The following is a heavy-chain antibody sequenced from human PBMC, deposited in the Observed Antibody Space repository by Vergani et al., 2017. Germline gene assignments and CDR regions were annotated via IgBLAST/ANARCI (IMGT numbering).Heavy chain of an antibody. CDR2: IGTAGDT. J-gene: IGHJ4*02. D-gene: IGHD6-6*01. CDR3: ARRDSSSPALDY. CDR1: GFTFSTYG. V-gene: IGHV3-13*01. Sequence: EVQLVESGGGLVQPGGSLRLSCAASGFTFSTYGMHWVRQATGKGLEWVSAIGTAGDTYYPGSVKGRFTISRENAKNSLYLQMNGLRAGDTAVYYCARRDSSSPALDYWGQGTLVTVSS.